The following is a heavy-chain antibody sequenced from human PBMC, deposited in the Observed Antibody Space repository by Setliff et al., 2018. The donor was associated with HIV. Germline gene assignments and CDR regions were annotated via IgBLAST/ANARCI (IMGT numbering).Heavy chain of an antibody. D-gene: IGHD3-16*01. CDR1: GFRFSDYW. J-gene: IGHJ4*02. CDR3: AKEAIYVGYVDY. CDR2: IKQDGSEK. Sequence: PGGSLRLSCGASGFRFSDYWMTWVRQAPGRGLESVANIKQDGSEKFYVDSVKGRFTISRDNGKNSLYLQMNSLRAEDTAVYYCAKEAIYVGYVDYWGQGTPVTVS. V-gene: IGHV3-7*03.